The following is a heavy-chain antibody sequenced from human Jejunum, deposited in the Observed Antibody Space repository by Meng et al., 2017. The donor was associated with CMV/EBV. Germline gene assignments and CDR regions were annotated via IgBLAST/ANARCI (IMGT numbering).Heavy chain of an antibody. CDR2: ISPSGNI. D-gene: IGHD3-22*01. Sequence: QVPPQEPGPRLVWPSETLSLTCTVSGDSISNYFWSWIRQPAGKKLEWIGRISPSGNINYIPSLKGRVTMSLDTSNNQIFLNLTSVTAADTALYYCARGESRGYYYFDYWGQGILVTVSS. V-gene: IGHV4-4*07. CDR1: GDSISNYF. CDR3: ARGESRGYYYFDY. J-gene: IGHJ4*02.